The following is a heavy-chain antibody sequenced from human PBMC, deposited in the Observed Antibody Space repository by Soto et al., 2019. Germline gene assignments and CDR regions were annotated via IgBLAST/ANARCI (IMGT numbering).Heavy chain of an antibody. CDR3: AKDRDYPRDYFHY. V-gene: IGHV3-23*01. Sequence: PGGSLRLSCAASGFTFNNYAMSWVRQAPGKGLEWVSAISANGQGIYHADSVKGRFIISRDNSKNTVFLHMDSLTAEDTAVYYCAKDRDYPRDYFHYWGQGTLVTVSS. CDR2: ISANGQGI. J-gene: IGHJ4*02. D-gene: IGHD3-10*01. CDR1: GFTFNNYA.